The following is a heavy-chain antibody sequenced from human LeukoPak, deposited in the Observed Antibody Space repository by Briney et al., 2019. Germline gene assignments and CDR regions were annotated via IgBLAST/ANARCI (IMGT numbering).Heavy chain of an antibody. CDR3: ARVRVADFDY. J-gene: IGHJ4*02. D-gene: IGHD2-15*01. CDR2: IYYSGST. CDR1: GGSISSSSYY. Sequence: PSETLSLTCTVSGGSISSSSYYWGWIRQPPGKGLEWIGSIYYSGSTFYNPSLKSRVSISVDTSRNQFSLKLNSVTAADTALYYCARVRVADFDYWGQGTLVTVSS. V-gene: IGHV4-39*07.